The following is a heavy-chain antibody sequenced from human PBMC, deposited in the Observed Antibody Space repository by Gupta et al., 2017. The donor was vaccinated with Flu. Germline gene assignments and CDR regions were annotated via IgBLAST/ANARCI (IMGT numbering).Heavy chain of an antibody. J-gene: IGHJ6*03. CDR1: GFTFSSYA. D-gene: IGHD2/OR15-2a*01. CDR2: ISGSGGST. Sequence: EVQLLESGGGLVQPGGSLRLSCAASGFTFSSYAMSWVRQAPGKGLEWVSAISGSGGSTYYADSVKGRFTISRDNSKNTLYLQMNSLRAEDTAVYYCAKDLGEYGYYYYYMDVWGKGTTVTVSS. V-gene: IGHV3-23*01. CDR3: AKDLGEYGYYYYYMDV.